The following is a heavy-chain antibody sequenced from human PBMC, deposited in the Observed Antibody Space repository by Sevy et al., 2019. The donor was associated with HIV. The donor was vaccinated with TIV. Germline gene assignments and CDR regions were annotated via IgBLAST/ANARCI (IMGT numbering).Heavy chain of an antibody. Sequence: GGSLRLSCAASGFSFRNAWMSWVRQAPGKGLEWVGRIKSKTDGGTRDFAATARGRFIISRDDSKNMLYRQMTRLKIEDTANYYCAAGVGSSDFDYWGRGILVTVSS. J-gene: IGHJ4*02. V-gene: IGHV3-15*01. D-gene: IGHD1-26*01. CDR3: AAGVGSSDFDY. CDR2: IKSKTDGGTR. CDR1: GFSFRNAW.